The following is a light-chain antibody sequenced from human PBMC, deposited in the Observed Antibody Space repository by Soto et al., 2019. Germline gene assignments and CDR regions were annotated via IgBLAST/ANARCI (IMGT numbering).Light chain of an antibody. J-gene: IGLJ1*01. CDR1: SSDVGGYNY. V-gene: IGLV2-14*01. Sequence: QSALTQPASVSGSPGQSITISCTGTSSDVGGYNYVSLYQQHPGKAPKLMIYEVSNRPSGVSNRFSGSKSGNTASLTISGLQAEDEADYYCSSYTSSSTPLYGFGTGTKLTVL. CDR3: SSYTSSSTPLYG. CDR2: EVS.